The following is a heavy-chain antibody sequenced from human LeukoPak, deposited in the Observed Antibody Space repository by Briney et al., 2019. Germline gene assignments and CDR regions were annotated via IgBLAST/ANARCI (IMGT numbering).Heavy chain of an antibody. CDR2: ISSSSTYI. J-gene: IGHJ4*02. D-gene: IGHD6-19*01. CDR1: GFTFSTYS. V-gene: IGHV3-21*04. CDR3: ARDKSVAGPPSDY. Sequence: PGGSLRLSCAASGFTFSTYSMNWVRQAPGKGLEWVSSISSSSTYIYYADSVKGRFTISRDNAKNSLYLQMNSLRAEDTAVYYCARDKSVAGPPSDYWGQGTLVTVSS.